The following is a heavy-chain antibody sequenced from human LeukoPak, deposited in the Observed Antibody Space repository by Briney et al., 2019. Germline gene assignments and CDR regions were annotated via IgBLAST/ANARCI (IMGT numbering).Heavy chain of an antibody. D-gene: IGHD5-18*01. CDR2: IYSGGST. CDR1: GFTVSSNY. V-gene: IGHV3-53*01. CDR3: ARQYSYGFHLLS. J-gene: IGHJ5*02. Sequence: GGSLRLSCAASGFTVSSNYMSWVRQAPGKGLGWVSVIYSGGSTYYADSVKGRFTISRDNSKNTLYLQMNSLRAEDTAVYYCARQYSYGFHLLSWSQGTLVTVSS.